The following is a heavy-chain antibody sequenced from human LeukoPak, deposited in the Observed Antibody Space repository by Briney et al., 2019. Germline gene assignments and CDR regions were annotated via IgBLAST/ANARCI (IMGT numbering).Heavy chain of an antibody. CDR3: AKGLLRFLEWPRPNYGMDV. CDR2: ISGSGGST. D-gene: IGHD3-3*01. V-gene: IGHV3-23*01. CDR1: GFTFSSYA. J-gene: IGHJ6*02. Sequence: GGSLRLSCAASGFTFSSYAMSWVRQAPGKGLEGVSAISGSGGSTYYADSVKGRFTISRDNSKNTLYLQMNSLRAEDTAVYYCAKGLLRFLEWPRPNYGMDVWGQGTTVTVSS.